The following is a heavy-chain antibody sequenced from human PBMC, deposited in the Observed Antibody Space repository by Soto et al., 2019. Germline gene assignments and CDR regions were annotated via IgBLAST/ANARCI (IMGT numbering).Heavy chain of an antibody. CDR1: GVSITSYN. V-gene: IGHV4-59*01. Sequence: SETLSLTCTVSGVSITSYNWNWLRQPPGKALEWIGYVYNSGSTNYNPSLKSRVTISVDTSKNQFSLKVNSVTAADTAVYYCARRAVVAVTGSLDNWLDPWGQGILVTVS. J-gene: IGHJ5*02. D-gene: IGHD2-21*01. CDR2: VYNSGST. CDR3: ARRAVVAVTGSLDNWLDP.